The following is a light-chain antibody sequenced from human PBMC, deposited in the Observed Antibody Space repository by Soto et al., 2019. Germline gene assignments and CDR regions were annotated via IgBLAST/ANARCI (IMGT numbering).Light chain of an antibody. CDR2: AAS. J-gene: IGKJ2*01. Sequence: DIQMTQSPSSLSASIGDRVTITCRASQSVTSNLNWYQQKFGETPKLLMYAASNLQGGVPSRFSGSGSGTDFTLTISILQPEDFATYYCQQYYSSPYTFGQGTKLEV. CDR3: QQYYSSPYT. V-gene: IGKV1-39*01. CDR1: QSVTSN.